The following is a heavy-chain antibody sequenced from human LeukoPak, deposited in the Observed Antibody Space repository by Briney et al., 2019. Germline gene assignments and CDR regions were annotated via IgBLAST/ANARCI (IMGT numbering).Heavy chain of an antibody. J-gene: IGHJ4*02. D-gene: IGHD3-16*01. Sequence: QTGGSLRLSCAASGFTFSSYAMNWVRQAPGKGLEWVAVISYDGSNKYYADSVKGRFTISRDNSKNTLYLQMNSLRAEDTAVYYCARDEGGGLGTYYSDYWGQGTLVTVSS. V-gene: IGHV3-30*04. CDR3: ARDEGGGLGTYYSDY. CDR1: GFTFSSYA. CDR2: ISYDGSNK.